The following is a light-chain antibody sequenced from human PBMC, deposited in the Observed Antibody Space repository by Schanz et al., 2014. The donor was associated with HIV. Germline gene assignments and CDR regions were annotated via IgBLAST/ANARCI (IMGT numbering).Light chain of an antibody. V-gene: IGKV1-27*01. J-gene: IGKJ5*01. CDR1: QGIGNS. CDR2: AAS. CDR3: QQSYSTPIT. Sequence: DIQMTQSPSSLSASVGDRVTITCRASQGIGNSLAWYQQKPGKVPSLLIYAASTLQFGVPSRFGGSGSGTDFTLTISSLQPEDFATYYCQQSYSTPITFGQGTRLEIK.